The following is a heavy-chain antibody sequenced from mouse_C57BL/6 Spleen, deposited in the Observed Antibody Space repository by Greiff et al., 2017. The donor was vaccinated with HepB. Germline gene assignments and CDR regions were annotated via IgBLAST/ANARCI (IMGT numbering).Heavy chain of an antibody. CDR2: ISSGSSTI. V-gene: IGHV5-17*01. Sequence: DVQLQESGGGLVKPGGSLKLSCAASGFTFSDYGMHWVRQAPEKGLEWVAYISSGSSTIYYADTVKGRFTISRDNAKNTLFLQMTSLRSEDTAMYYCARRGYYGNYEGDAMDYWGQGTSVTVSS. J-gene: IGHJ4*01. CDR3: ARRGYYGNYEGDAMDY. D-gene: IGHD2-1*01. CDR1: GFTFSDYG.